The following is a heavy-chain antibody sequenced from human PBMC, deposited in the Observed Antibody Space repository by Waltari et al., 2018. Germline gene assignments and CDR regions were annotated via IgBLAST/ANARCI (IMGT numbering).Heavy chain of an antibody. V-gene: IGHV1-8*01. CDR3: AREIPHRGLRGGWYVDL. CDR2: MNPNSGNT. D-gene: IGHD4-17*01. Sequence: QVQLVQSGAEVKKPGASVKVSCKASGYTFTSYDINWVRQATGQGLEWMGWMNPNSGNTGYAQKFQGRVTITADKSTSTAYMELSSLRSEDTAVYYCAREIPHRGLRGGWYVDLWGRGTLVTVSS. CDR1: GYTFTSYD. J-gene: IGHJ2*01.